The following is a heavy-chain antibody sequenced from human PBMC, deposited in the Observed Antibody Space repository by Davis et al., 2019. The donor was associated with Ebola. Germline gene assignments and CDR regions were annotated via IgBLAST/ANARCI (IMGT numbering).Heavy chain of an antibody. CDR3: ARSAAQYFYDGSNYHSTAGTDFDY. D-gene: IGHD3-22*01. J-gene: IGHJ4*02. Sequence: SETLSLTCTVSGGSISSYYWSWIRQPPGKGLEWIGYIYYSGSTNYNPSLKSRVTTSIDTSKNEFSLKLTSVTAADTAVYYCARSAAQYFYDGSNYHSTAGTDFDYWGQGTLVTVSS. CDR2: IYYSGST. CDR1: GGSISSYY. V-gene: IGHV4-59*01.